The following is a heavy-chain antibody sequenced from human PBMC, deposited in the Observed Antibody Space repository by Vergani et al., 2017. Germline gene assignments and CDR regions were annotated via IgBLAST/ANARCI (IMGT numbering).Heavy chain of an antibody. J-gene: IGHJ4*02. Sequence: QVQLVESGGGVVQRGGSLRLSCATSGFTLSNYDMHWIRQGPGNGLEFVAFIQFDGSNQYYADSVKGRFTLSRDFSKNTLYLQMNSLRTDDTATYYCAKHFRGWGIDYWGQGTQVIVSS. D-gene: IGHD3-16*01. V-gene: IGHV3-30*02. CDR2: IQFDGSNQ. CDR3: AKHFRGWGIDY. CDR1: GFTLSNYD.